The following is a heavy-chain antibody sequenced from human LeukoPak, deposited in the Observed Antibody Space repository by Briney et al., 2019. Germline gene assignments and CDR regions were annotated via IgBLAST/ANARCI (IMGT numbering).Heavy chain of an antibody. CDR2: IIPILDLT. Sequence: ASVKVSCKASGGTFNHFGINWVRQAPGQGLEWMGRIIPILDLTKYAPKIQDRVTITADKSTSTAYMELNSLRSEDTAVYFCARDSGRPPTSYDYWGQGTLVTVSS. D-gene: IGHD1-1*01. V-gene: IGHV1-69*04. J-gene: IGHJ4*02. CDR3: ARDSGRPPTSYDY. CDR1: GGTFNHFG.